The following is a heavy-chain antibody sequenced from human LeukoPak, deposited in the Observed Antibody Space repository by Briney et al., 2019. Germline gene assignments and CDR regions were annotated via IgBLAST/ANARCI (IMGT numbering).Heavy chain of an antibody. V-gene: IGHV1-2*02. Sequence: ASVKVSCKTTGYSFTDYYMHWVRQAPGQGLEWMGWINPNSGGTSSAQKFQGRVTMTRDTSITTVYMEVSWLTSDDTAIYYCARADRLDGGPYLIGPWGQGTLVTVSS. CDR2: INPNSGGT. CDR3: ARADRLDGGPYLIGP. D-gene: IGHD2-21*01. CDR1: GYSFTDYY. J-gene: IGHJ5*02.